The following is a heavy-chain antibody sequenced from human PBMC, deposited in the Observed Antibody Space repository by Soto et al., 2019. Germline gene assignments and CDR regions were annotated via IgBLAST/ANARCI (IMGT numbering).Heavy chain of an antibody. V-gene: IGHV1-46*01. Sequence: ASVKVSCKASGYTFTSNYMHWVRQAPGQGLEWMGRINPNGGSTSYAQKSQGRDTMTRDTSTSTAYMELSSLRSEDTAVYYCASESVAQEVVVAATNEYNWFDPWGQGTLVTVSS. D-gene: IGHD2-15*01. CDR3: ASESVAQEVVVAATNEYNWFDP. CDR1: GYTFTSNY. J-gene: IGHJ5*02. CDR2: INPNGGST.